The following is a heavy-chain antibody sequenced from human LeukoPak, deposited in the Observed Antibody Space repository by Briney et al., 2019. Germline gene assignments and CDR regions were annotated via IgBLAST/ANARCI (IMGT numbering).Heavy chain of an antibody. Sequence: GGSLRLSCAASGFTFSSYGMHWVRQAPGKGLEWVAVISYDGSNKYYADSVKGRFTISRDNSKNTLYLQMNSLRAEDTAVYYCAKDKWGSSWYEVYFDYWGQGTLVTVSS. CDR1: GFTFSSYG. V-gene: IGHV3-30*18. CDR2: ISYDGSNK. D-gene: IGHD6-13*01. J-gene: IGHJ4*02. CDR3: AKDKWGSSWYEVYFDY.